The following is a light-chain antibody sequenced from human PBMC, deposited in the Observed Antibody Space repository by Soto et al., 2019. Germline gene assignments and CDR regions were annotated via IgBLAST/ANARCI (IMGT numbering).Light chain of an antibody. Sequence: EIVLTQSPGTLSLSPGERATLSCRASQRISNSYLAWYQQKPGQAPRLLLYDASSRATGIPDRVSGSGSGTDFTLTISRLEPEDFAVYYCQQYVSSPRTFGQGTKVDIK. CDR2: DAS. CDR3: QQYVSSPRT. CDR1: QRISNSY. V-gene: IGKV3-20*01. J-gene: IGKJ1*01.